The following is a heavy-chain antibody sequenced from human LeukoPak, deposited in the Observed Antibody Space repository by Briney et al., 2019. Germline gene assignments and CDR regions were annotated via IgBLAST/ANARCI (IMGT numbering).Heavy chain of an antibody. CDR2: IYYSGST. J-gene: IGHJ5*02. V-gene: IGHV4-59*01. CDR3: GRSPFSGGEGISWFDP. Sequence: PSETLSLTCTASGGSISSYYWSWIRQPPGKGLEWIGYIYYSGSTNYNPCLKSRVTISVDTSKNQFSLKLRSVTAADTAVYYCGRSPFSGGEGISWFDPWGRGTVVSVSS. D-gene: IGHD2-21*01. CDR1: GGSISSYY.